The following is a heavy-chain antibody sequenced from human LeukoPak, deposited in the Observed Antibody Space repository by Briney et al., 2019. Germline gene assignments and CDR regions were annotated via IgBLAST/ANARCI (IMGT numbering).Heavy chain of an antibody. D-gene: IGHD1-26*01. CDR3: ARGHSGTYAWGAFDI. J-gene: IGHJ3*02. CDR2: IYYTGST. V-gene: IGHV4-59*01. Sequence: SETLSLTCTVSGGSISSYYWSWIRQPPGKGLEWIGYIYYTGSTNYNVSLKSRVTISVDTSKNQFSLKLSSVTAADTAVYYCARGHSGTYAWGAFDIWGQGTMVTVSS. CDR1: GGSISSYY.